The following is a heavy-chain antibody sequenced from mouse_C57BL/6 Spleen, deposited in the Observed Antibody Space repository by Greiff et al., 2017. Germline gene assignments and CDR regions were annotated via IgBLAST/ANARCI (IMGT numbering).Heavy chain of an antibody. CDR1: GFTFSDYG. V-gene: IGHV5-17*01. Sequence: EVKLMESGGGLVKPGGSLKLSCAASGFTFSDYGMHWVRQAPEKGLEWVAYISSGSSTIYYADTVKGRFTISRDNAKNTLFLQMTSLRSEDTAMYYCARNNWAWFAYGGQGTLVTVSA. CDR3: ARNNWAWFAY. J-gene: IGHJ3*01. CDR2: ISSGSSTI. D-gene: IGHD4-1*01.